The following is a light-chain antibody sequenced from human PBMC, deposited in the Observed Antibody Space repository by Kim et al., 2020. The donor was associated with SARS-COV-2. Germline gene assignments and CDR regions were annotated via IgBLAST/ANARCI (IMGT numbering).Light chain of an antibody. CDR3: LKYDSAPWT. V-gene: IGKV1-27*01. CDR2: AAS. CDR1: QGISNS. J-gene: IGKJ1*01. Sequence: ESVGDRVTLSCRATQGISNSLAWCQQKPGKVPKVLTYAASTSRSGVPSRFRGSGSGTEFTLTISSLQPEDVATYYCLKYDSAPWTFGQGTKVDIK.